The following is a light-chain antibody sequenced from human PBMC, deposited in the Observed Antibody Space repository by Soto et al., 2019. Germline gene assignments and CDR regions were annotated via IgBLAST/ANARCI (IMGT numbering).Light chain of an antibody. Sequence: VIWMTQSPSLLSASTGDRVTISCRISQGISSYLAWYQQKPGKAPELLIYAASTLQSGVPSRFSGSGSGTDFTVTISCRQSEDFATYYCQQYYSFPLTCGGGTKVEIK. CDR2: AAS. CDR1: QGISSY. CDR3: QQYYSFPLT. V-gene: IGKV1D-8*01. J-gene: IGKJ4*01.